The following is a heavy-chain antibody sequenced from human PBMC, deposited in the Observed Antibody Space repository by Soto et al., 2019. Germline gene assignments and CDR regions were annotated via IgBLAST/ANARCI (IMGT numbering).Heavy chain of an antibody. V-gene: IGHV3-23*01. CDR2: ISGSGGST. Sequence: EVQLLESGGGLVQPGGSLRLSCAASGFTFSSYAMSWVRQDPGKGLEWVSAISGSGGSTYYADSVKGRFTISRDNSKNTLYLPMNSLRAEDTAVYYCAKDVRVLEWYLGYFDYWGQGTLVTVSS. CDR1: GFTFSSYA. D-gene: IGHD3-3*01. J-gene: IGHJ4*02. CDR3: AKDVRVLEWYLGYFDY.